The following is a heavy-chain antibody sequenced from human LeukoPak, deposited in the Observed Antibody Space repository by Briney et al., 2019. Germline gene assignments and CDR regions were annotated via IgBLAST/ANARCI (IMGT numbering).Heavy chain of an antibody. CDR2: ISNNGGST. CDR1: GFIFSNYA. V-gene: IGHV3-64D*06. J-gene: IGHJ4*02. Sequence: GGSRRLSCSASGFIFSNYAMHWVRQAPGKGLEYVSGISNNGGSTYYADSVKGRFTISRDNSKNTLSLQMTSLRIEDTAVYYCVKVPIRSYCFDYWGQGSLVTVSS. D-gene: IGHD4-17*01. CDR3: VKVPIRSYCFDY.